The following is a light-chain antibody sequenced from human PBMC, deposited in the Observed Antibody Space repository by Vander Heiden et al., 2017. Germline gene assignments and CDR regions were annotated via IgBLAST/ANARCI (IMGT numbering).Light chain of an antibody. CDR2: QDN. J-gene: IGLJ1*01. V-gene: IGLV3-1*01. CDR3: QSWGSSSYV. Sequence: SYELTHTPSVSVSRGQTSSFPLPGDKMGDKYACCSQQKPGKAPVRVIYQDNKWPSGVHERFSVSNSGHTVTLTISGTQAMDEADYSCQSWGSSSYVFGTGTKVTV. CDR1: KMGDKY.